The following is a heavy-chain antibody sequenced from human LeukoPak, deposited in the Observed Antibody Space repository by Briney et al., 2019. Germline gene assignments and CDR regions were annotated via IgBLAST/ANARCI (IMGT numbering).Heavy chain of an antibody. D-gene: IGHD4-17*01. Sequence: SETLSLTCTVSGGSISSYYWSWIRQPPGKGLEWIGYIYYSGSTNYNPSLKSRVTISVDTSKNQFSLKLSPVTAADTAVYYCARRHYGVLDYWGQGTLVTVSS. CDR2: IYYSGST. J-gene: IGHJ4*02. V-gene: IGHV4-59*08. CDR1: GGSISSYY. CDR3: ARRHYGVLDY.